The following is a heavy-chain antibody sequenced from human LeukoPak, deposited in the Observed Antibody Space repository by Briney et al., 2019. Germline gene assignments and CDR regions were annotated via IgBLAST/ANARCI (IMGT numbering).Heavy chain of an antibody. CDR2: ITFDGSNK. D-gene: IGHD5-12*01. CDR3: ARDFSGYDYNFDY. Sequence: GGSLRLSCTVSGFTFSAYAMHWVRQAPGKGLEWVAGITFDGSNKFYADPVKGRFTISRDNSQNTVYLQMNSLRAEDTAVYYCARDFSGYDYNFDYWGQGTLVTVSS. V-gene: IGHV3-30-3*01. CDR1: GFTFSAYA. J-gene: IGHJ4*02.